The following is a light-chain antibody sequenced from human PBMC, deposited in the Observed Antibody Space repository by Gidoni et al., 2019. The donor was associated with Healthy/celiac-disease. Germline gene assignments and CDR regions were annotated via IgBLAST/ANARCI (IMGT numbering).Light chain of an antibody. CDR3: QQYGRT. J-gene: IGKJ1*01. Sequence: VLTQSPGTLSLSPGERATLSCRASQSVSSSYLAWYQQKPGQAPRLLIYGASSRATGIPDRFSGSGSGTDFTLTISRLEPEDFAVYYCQQYGRTFGQGTKVEIK. CDR2: GAS. V-gene: IGKV3-20*01. CDR1: QSVSSSY.